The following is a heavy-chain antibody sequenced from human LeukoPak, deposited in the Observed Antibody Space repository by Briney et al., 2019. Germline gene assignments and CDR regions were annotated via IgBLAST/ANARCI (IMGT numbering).Heavy chain of an antibody. D-gene: IGHD3-22*01. Sequence: GGSLRLSCAASGFPFSSYWMTWVRQAPGKGLEWVANIKQDGSEKYYVDSVKGRFTISRDNAKNSLYLQMNSLRAEDTAVYYCARNPYDYYDSSGYYYFDYWGQGTLVTVSS. CDR1: GFPFSSYW. CDR3: ARNPYDYYDSSGYYYFDY. V-gene: IGHV3-7*01. CDR2: IKQDGSEK. J-gene: IGHJ4*02.